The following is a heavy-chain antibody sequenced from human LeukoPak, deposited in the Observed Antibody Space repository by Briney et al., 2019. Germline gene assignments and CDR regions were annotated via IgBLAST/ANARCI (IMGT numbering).Heavy chain of an antibody. Sequence: GGSLRLSCAASGFTFSSYAMSWVRQAPGKGLEWVSAISGSGGSTYYADSVKGRFTISRDNSKNTLYLQMNSLRAEDTAVYYCARGLHIAVAGIFDYWGQGTLVTVSS. CDR1: GFTFSSYA. V-gene: IGHV3-23*01. CDR3: ARGLHIAVAGIFDY. CDR2: ISGSGGST. D-gene: IGHD6-19*01. J-gene: IGHJ4*02.